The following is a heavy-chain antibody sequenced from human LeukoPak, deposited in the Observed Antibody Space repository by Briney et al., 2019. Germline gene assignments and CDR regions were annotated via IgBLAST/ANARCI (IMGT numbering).Heavy chain of an antibody. CDR2: ISYSGDT. CDR1: GGSISSSSYY. V-gene: IGHV4-61*05. J-gene: IGHJ4*02. CDR3: SRGAAAAGTSVRY. Sequence: PSETLSLTCTVSGGSISSSSYYWGWIRQPPGKGLEWIGYISYSGDTNYNPSLKSRVTISLDTSKNQFSLKLRSVTAADTAVYYCSRGAAAAGTSVRYWGQGTLVTVSS. D-gene: IGHD6-13*01.